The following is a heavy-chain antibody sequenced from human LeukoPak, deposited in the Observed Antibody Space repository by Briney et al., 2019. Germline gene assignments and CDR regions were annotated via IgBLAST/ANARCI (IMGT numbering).Heavy chain of an antibody. J-gene: IGHJ6*02. Sequence: SVKVSCKASGGTFSSYAISWVRQAPGQGLEWMGRIIPILGIANYAQKFQGRVTITAEKSTSTAYMELSRLRSEDTAVYYCARDIVVVPAALYYYYYYGMDVWGQGTTVTVSS. V-gene: IGHV1-69*04. CDR2: IIPILGIA. D-gene: IGHD2-2*01. CDR3: ARDIVVVPAALYYYYYYGMDV. CDR1: GGTFSSYA.